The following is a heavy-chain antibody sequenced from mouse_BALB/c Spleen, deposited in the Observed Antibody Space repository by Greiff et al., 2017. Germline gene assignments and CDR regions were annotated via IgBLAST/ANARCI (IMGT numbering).Heavy chain of an antibody. CDR3: ARLLQRAMDY. Sequence: EVKVVESGGGLVKPGGSLKLSCAASGFTFSSYAMSWVRQTPEKRLEWVASISSGGSTYYPDSVKGRFTISRDNARNILYLQMSSLRSEDTAMYYCARLLQRAMDYWGQGTSVTVSS. CDR2: ISSGGST. D-gene: IGHD1-1*01. CDR1: GFTFSSYA. V-gene: IGHV5-6-5*01. J-gene: IGHJ4*01.